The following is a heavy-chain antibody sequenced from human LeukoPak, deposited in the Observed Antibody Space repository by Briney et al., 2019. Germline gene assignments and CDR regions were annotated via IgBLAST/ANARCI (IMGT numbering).Heavy chain of an antibody. CDR2: IIPILGIA. CDR1: GGTFSSYA. D-gene: IGHD3-22*01. CDR3: ARWGNFYDSSGYYPDY. Sequence: SVKVSCKASGGTFSSYAISWVRQSPGQGLEWMGRIIPILGIANYAQKFQGRVTITADKSTSTAYVELSSLRSEDTAVYYCARWGNFYDSSGYYPDYWGQGTLVTVSS. V-gene: IGHV1-69*04. J-gene: IGHJ4*02.